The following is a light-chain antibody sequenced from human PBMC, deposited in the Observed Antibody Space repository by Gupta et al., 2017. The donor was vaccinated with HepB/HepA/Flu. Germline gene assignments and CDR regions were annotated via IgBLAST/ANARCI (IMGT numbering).Light chain of an antibody. CDR2: KAS. CDR1: QAIGDW. Sequence: DIQMSQSPSTLSASVGDRVTITCRASQAIGDWLAWYQQKPGKDPKLLIYKASTLQGGVPWRFSGSGSGTEFTLTISSLQPDEFATYYCQQYESFPLTFGGGTKVELK. CDR3: QQYESFPLT. V-gene: IGKV1-5*03. J-gene: IGKJ4*01.